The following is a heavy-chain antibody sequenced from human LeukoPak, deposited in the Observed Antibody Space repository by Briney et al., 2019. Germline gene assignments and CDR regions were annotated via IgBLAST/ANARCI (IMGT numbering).Heavy chain of an antibody. CDR3: ARATIFGWFDP. V-gene: IGHV3-21*01. CDR2: ISSSSSYI. D-gene: IGHD3-9*01. J-gene: IGHJ5*02. Sequence: GGSLRHSCAASGFTFSSYSMNWVRQAPGKGLEWVSSISSSSSYIYYADSVRGRFTISRDNAKNSLYLQMNSLRAEDTAVYYCARATIFGWFDPWGQGTLVTVSS. CDR1: GFTFSSYS.